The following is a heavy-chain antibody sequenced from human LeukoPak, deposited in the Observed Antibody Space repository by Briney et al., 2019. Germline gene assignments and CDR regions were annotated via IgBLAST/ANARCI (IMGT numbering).Heavy chain of an antibody. Sequence: SETLSLTCTVSGGSISSGGYYWSWIRQHPGKGLEWIGYIYYSGSTYYNSSLKSRVTISVDTSKNQFSLKLSSVTAADTAVYYCARGPSYYYDSSGYYEAYWGQGTLVTVSS. V-gene: IGHV4-31*03. D-gene: IGHD3-22*01. CDR3: ARGPSYYYDSSGYYEAY. CDR2: IYYSGST. CDR1: GGSISSGGYY. J-gene: IGHJ4*02.